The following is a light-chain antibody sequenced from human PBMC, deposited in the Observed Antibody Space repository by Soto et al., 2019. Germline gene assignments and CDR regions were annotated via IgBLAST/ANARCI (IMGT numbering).Light chain of an antibody. CDR3: QQRSNWPLT. Sequence: EIVLTQSPATLSLSPGERATLSCRASQSVSSYLAWYQQKPGQAPRLLTNDASNRATGIPARFSGSGSGTDFTLTISSLEPEDFAVYYCQQRSNWPLTFGGGTKVEIK. J-gene: IGKJ4*01. CDR1: QSVSSY. CDR2: DAS. V-gene: IGKV3-11*01.